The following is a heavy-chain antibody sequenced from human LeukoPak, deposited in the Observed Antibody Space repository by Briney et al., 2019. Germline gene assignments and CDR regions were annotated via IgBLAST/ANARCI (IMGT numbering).Heavy chain of an antibody. CDR1: GGTFSSYA. Sequence: SVNVSCKASGGTFSSYAISWVRQAPGQGLEWMGGIIPIFGTANYAQKFQGRVTITADESTSTAYMELSSLRSEDTAVYYCARGERGYSGYELNDYWGQGTLVTVSS. D-gene: IGHD5-12*01. J-gene: IGHJ4*02. CDR3: ARGERGYSGYELNDY. V-gene: IGHV1-69*13. CDR2: IIPIFGTA.